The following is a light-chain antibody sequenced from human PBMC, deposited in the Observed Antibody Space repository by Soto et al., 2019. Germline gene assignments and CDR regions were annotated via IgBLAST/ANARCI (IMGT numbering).Light chain of an antibody. Sequence: QSALTQPPSASGSPGQSVTVSCTGTSSDVGGWHFVSWYQQHPGKAPKLMIYEVSKRPSGVPDRFSGSKSGNTASLTVSGLPAEDEADYFCSSYAGSMFYVFGTGTKVTVL. V-gene: IGLV2-8*01. J-gene: IGLJ1*01. CDR2: EVS. CDR1: SSDVGGWHF. CDR3: SSYAGSMFYV.